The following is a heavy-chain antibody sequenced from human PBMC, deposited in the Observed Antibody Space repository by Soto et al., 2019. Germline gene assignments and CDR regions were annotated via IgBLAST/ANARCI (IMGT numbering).Heavy chain of an antibody. CDR1: GCSISSSSYY. CDR2: IYYSGST. J-gene: IGHJ5*02. Sequence: SETLSLTCPVSGCSISSSSYYWGWIRQPPGKGLEWIGSIYYSGSTHYNPSLNSRVTISVDKSKNDFSLKLTSVTAADTAVYYCARNGDCSSSRCNVGWFDPWGRGTLVTVSS. V-gene: IGHV4-39*07. CDR3: ARNGDCSSSRCNVGWFDP. D-gene: IGHD2-2*01.